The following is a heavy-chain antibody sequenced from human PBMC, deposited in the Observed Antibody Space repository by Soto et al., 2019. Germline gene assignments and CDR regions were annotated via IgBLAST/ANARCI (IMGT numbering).Heavy chain of an antibody. J-gene: IGHJ4*02. CDR3: ARSFVVVTATDY. Sequence: ASVKVSCKASGYTFTSYAMHWVRQAPGQRLEWMGWTNAGNGNTKYSQKFQGRVTITRDTSASTAYMELSSLRSEDTAVYYCARSFVVVTATDYWGQGTVVTVSS. D-gene: IGHD2-21*02. CDR1: GYTFTSYA. V-gene: IGHV1-3*01. CDR2: TNAGNGNT.